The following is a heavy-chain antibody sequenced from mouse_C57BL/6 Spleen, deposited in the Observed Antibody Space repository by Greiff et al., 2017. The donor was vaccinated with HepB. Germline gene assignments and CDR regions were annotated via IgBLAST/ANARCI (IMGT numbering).Heavy chain of an antibody. Sequence: EVQLQQSGPELVKPGASVKISCKASGYTFTDYYMNWVKQSHGKSLEWIGDINPNNGGTSYNQKFKGKATLTVDKSSSTAYMELRSLTSEDSAVYYCARGDYDVGSYYAMDYWGQGTSVTVSS. V-gene: IGHV1-26*01. CDR3: ARGDYDVGSYYAMDY. CDR1: GYTFTDYY. D-gene: IGHD2-4*01. CDR2: INPNNGGT. J-gene: IGHJ4*01.